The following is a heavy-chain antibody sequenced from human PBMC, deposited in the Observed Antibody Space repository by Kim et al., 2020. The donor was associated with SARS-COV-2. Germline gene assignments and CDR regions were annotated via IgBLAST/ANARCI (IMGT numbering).Heavy chain of an antibody. CDR1: GFTFSSYG. CDR3: AKDSWDGYKLDAFDI. J-gene: IGHJ3*02. D-gene: IGHD5-12*01. Sequence: GGSLRLSCAASGFTFSSYGMHWVRQAPGKGLEWVAVISYDGSNKYYADSVKGRFTISRDNSKNTLYLQMNSLRAEDTAVYYCAKDSWDGYKLDAFDIWGQGTMVTVSS. V-gene: IGHV3-30*18. CDR2: ISYDGSNK.